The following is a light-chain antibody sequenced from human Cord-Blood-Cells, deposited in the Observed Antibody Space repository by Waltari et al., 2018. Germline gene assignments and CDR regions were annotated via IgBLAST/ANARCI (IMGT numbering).Light chain of an antibody. Sequence: EIVLTPSPVTLSLSPGERATLSCRASQSVSSSYLAWYQQKPGQAPRLLLYGASSRATGIPDRFSGSGSGTDFTLTISRLEPEDFAVYYCQQYGSSPLYTFGQGTKLEIK. J-gene: IGKJ2*01. CDR2: GAS. CDR3: QQYGSSPLYT. V-gene: IGKV3-20*01. CDR1: QSVSSSY.